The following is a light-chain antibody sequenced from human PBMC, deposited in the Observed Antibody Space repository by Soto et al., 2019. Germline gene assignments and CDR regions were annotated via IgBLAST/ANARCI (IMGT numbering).Light chain of an antibody. Sequence: DIQMTQSPSTLSASVGERATITCRASQSISSWLSGCEQQPGGAPQLLIFNGSSLETGVPSGFCGSGSGTEVTLIISSLQPADFASYYCQQYGSTSPWTFGQGTKVEIK. CDR1: QSISSW. CDR2: NGS. V-gene: IGKV1-5*03. CDR3: QQYGSTSPWT. J-gene: IGKJ1*01.